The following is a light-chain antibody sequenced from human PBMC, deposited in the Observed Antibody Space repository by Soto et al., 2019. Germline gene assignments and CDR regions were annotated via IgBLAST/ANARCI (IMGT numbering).Light chain of an antibody. CDR1: QSITTY. Sequence: DIQMTQSPSTLSASVGDRVTITCRASQSITTYVNWYQQKLGKAPTLLIYAASSLQSGVPSRFSGSGSGTDFTLTISSLQPEDFATYFCQQCYSSPRTLGQGTKVEI. J-gene: IGKJ1*01. CDR2: AAS. V-gene: IGKV1-39*01. CDR3: QQCYSSPRT.